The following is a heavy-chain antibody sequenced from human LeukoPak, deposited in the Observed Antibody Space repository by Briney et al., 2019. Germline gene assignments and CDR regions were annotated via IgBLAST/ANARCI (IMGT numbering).Heavy chain of an antibody. Sequence: APVKVSCKASGYTFTGYYMHWVRQAPGQGLEWMGWVNPNSGGTNYAQKFQGWVTMTRDTSISTAYMELSRLRSDDTAVYYCARSGSEYSSSSFDYWGQGTLVTVSS. J-gene: IGHJ4*02. CDR2: VNPNSGGT. V-gene: IGHV1-2*04. D-gene: IGHD6-6*01. CDR3: ARSGSEYSSSSFDY. CDR1: GYTFTGYY.